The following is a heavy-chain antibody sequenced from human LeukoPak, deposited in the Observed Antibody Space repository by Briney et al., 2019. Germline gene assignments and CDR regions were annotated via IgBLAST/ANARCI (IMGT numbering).Heavy chain of an antibody. D-gene: IGHD6-19*01. V-gene: IGHV1-69*05. CDR1: GGTFSSNA. CDR2: IIPISGTA. J-gene: IGHJ4*02. Sequence: GASVKVSCKASGGTFSSNAISWVRQAPGQGLEWMGGIIPISGTANYAQKFQGRVTMTRDTSTSTVYMELSSLRSEDTAVYYCASLAVAGDYFDYWGQGTLVTVSS. CDR3: ASLAVAGDYFDY.